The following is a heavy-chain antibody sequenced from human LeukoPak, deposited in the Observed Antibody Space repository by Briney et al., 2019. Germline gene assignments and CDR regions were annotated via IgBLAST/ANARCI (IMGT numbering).Heavy chain of an antibody. CDR2: ISSSSSTI. D-gene: IGHD3-9*01. CDR1: GLTFSSYS. V-gene: IGHV3-48*01. Sequence: PGGSLRLSCAASGLTFSSYSMNWVRQAPGKGLEGVSYISSSSSTIYYADSVKGRFTISRDNAKNSLYLQMNSLRAEGTAVYYCARDSGTYYDILTGPDAFDIWGQGTMVTVSS. J-gene: IGHJ3*02. CDR3: ARDSGTYYDILTGPDAFDI.